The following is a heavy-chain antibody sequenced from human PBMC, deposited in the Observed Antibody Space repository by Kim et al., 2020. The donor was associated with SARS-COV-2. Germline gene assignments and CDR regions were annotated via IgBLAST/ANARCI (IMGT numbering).Heavy chain of an antibody. V-gene: IGHV3-23*01. Sequence: VKGRFTISRDNSKNTLYLQMNSLRAEDTAVYYCAKDGPGQLVLLGYFDYWGQGTLVTVSS. J-gene: IGHJ4*02. D-gene: IGHD6-6*01. CDR3: AKDGPGQLVLLGYFDY.